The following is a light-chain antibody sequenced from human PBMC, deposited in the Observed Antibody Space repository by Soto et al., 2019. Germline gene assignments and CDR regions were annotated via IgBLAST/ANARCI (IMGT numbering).Light chain of an antibody. V-gene: IGLV2-23*01. CDR3: CSYAGNSIYV. CDR1: SSDVGSYNL. CDR2: EGS. J-gene: IGLJ1*01. Sequence: QSVLTQPASVSGSPGQSITISCTGTSSDVGSYNLVSWYQQHPGKAPKVMIYEGSKRPSGVSNRFSDSKSGTTASLTISGLQAEDEADYYCCSYAGNSIYVFGSGTTVTVL.